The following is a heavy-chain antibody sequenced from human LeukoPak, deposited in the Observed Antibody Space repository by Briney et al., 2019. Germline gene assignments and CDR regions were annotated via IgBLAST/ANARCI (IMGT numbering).Heavy chain of an antibody. V-gene: IGHV4-59*01. CDR2: ISYTGST. D-gene: IGHD3-10*01. Sequence: SETLSLTCTVSGGSISPYFWSWIRQPPGKGLEWIGYISYTGSTNYNPSLESRVTISVDTSKNQFSLQLTSVIAADTAVYYCARDDYRGVTNFDPWGQGTLVTVSS. CDR1: GGSISPYF. CDR3: ARDDYRGVTNFDP. J-gene: IGHJ5*02.